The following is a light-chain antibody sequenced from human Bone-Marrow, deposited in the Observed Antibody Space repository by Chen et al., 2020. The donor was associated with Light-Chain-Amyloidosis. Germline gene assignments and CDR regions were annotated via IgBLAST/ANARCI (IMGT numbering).Light chain of an antibody. V-gene: IGKV1-5*03. J-gene: IGKJ2*01. CDR1: HTIDKW. CDR2: KES. CDR3: QQYNSYSYT. Sequence: DIQMTQSPSTLSASVGDRVTITCRASHTIDKWLAWYQQKPGKAPNLLIYKESTLESGVPSRFSGSGFGTEFTLTIDSLQPDDFATYYCQQYNSYSYTFGQGTKLELK.